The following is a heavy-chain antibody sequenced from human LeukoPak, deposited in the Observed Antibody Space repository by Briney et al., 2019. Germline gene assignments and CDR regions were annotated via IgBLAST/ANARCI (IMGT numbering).Heavy chain of an antibody. CDR1: GGSISSRSYY. CDR2: LYYSGSTWST. Sequence: PSETLSLTCTVSGGSISSRSYYWGWIRQSPGKGLEWVGSLYYSGSTWSTYYNPSLKSRITISEDTSKSQFSLQLSSVTAADTAVYYCAKKWGNWFDPWGQGTLVTVSS. J-gene: IGHJ5*02. D-gene: IGHD1-26*01. V-gene: IGHV4-39*01. CDR3: AKKWGNWFDP.